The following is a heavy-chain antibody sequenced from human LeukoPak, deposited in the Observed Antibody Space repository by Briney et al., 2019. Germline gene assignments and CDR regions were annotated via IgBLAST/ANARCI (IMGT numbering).Heavy chain of an antibody. CDR2: ISDSGGST. J-gene: IGHJ4*02. V-gene: IGHV3-23*01. Sequence: GGSLRLSCAASEFTFSSYAMSWVRQAPGKGLEWVSAISDSGGSTYYADSVKGRFTVSRDNSKNTMYLQMNSLRAEDTAVYYCAKDRRACSSSSCYYRFDYWGQGTLVTVS. D-gene: IGHD2-2*01. CDR1: EFTFSSYA. CDR3: AKDRRACSSSSCYYRFDY.